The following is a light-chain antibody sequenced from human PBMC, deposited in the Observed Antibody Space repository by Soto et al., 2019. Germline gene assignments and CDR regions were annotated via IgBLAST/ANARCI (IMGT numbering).Light chain of an antibody. CDR3: SSYAASHSYV. J-gene: IGLJ1*01. CDR2: EVS. V-gene: IGLV2-8*01. Sequence: QSALTQPPSASGSPGQSVTISCTGTSSDVGGYNYISWYQHHPGKVPKLMIYEVSKRPSGVPDRFSGSRSGNTASLTVSGLQAEDVADYYCSSYAASHSYVFGTGTKLTVL. CDR1: SSDVGGYNY.